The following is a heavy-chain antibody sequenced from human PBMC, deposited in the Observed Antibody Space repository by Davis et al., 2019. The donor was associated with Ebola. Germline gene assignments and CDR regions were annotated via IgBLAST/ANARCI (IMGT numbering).Heavy chain of an antibody. J-gene: IGHJ4*02. CDR2: MHHGGSS. CDR3: VRALTTVINSGVMYDY. D-gene: IGHD4-17*01. V-gene: IGHV4-4*02. CDR1: GGSLTSRNW. Sequence: MPGGSLRLSCTVSGGSLTSRNWWSWVRQSPGKGLEWIGEMHHGGSSNYNPSLKSRVTISVDKSKSQFSLRLTSVTAADTAVYYCVRALTTVINSGVMYDYWGQGSLVTVSS.